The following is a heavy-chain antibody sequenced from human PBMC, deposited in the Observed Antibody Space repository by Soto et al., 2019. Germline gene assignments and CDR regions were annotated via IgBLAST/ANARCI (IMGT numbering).Heavy chain of an antibody. CDR2: IYYSGST. V-gene: IGHV4-39*01. D-gene: IGHD6-6*01. CDR1: GGSISSSSYY. J-gene: IGHJ5*02. CDR3: AEQLYAQLFDP. Sequence: SETLSLTCTVSGGSISSSSYYWGWIRQPPGKGLEWIGSIYYSGSTYYNPSLKSRVTISVDTSKNQFSLKLSSVTAADTAVYYCAEQLYAQLFDPWGQGTLVTVSS.